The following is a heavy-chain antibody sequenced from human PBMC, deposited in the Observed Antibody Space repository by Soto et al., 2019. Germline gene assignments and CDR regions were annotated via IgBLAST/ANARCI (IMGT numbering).Heavy chain of an antibody. CDR2: ISYDGSNK. CDR3: ARDQVGGDHYYYYGMDV. Sequence: QVQLVESGGGVVQPGRSLRLSCAASGFTFSSYAMHWVRQAPGKGLEWEAVISYDGSNKYYADSVKGRFTISRDNSKNTLYLQMNSLRAEDTAVSYCARDQVGGDHYYYYGMDVWGQGTTVTVSS. CDR1: GFTFSSYA. V-gene: IGHV3-30-3*01. J-gene: IGHJ6*02. D-gene: IGHD4-17*01.